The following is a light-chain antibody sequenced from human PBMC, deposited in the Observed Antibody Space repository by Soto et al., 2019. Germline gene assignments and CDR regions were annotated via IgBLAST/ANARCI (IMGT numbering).Light chain of an antibody. Sequence: EIVLTQSPGTLSLSPGERATLSCRASQSVNSNYLAWYQQKPGQSPRVLMYGTSTRATGIPDRFSGSGSGTDFTLTISRLEPEDVAVYYCQQYDESFRTFGQGTKVEIK. V-gene: IGKV3-20*01. J-gene: IGKJ1*01. CDR1: QSVNSNY. CDR2: GTS. CDR3: QQYDESFRT.